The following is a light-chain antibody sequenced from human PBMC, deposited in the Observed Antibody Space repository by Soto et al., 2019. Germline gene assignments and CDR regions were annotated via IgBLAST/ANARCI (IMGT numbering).Light chain of an antibody. Sequence: QSVLTQPPSVSGAPGQRVTISCTESSSNIGAGYDVHWYQQLPGTAPKLLIYGNSNRPSGVPDRFSGSKSGTSASLAITGLQAADEADYYCQSYDDSLSAWVFGGGTKLTVL. CDR2: GNS. CDR1: SSNIGAGYD. V-gene: IGLV1-40*01. J-gene: IGLJ3*02. CDR3: QSYDDSLSAWV.